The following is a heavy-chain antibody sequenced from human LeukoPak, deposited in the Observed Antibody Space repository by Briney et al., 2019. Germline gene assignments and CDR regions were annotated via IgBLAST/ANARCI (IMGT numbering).Heavy chain of an antibody. V-gene: IGHV1-46*01. CDR3: ARGAYYYDSSGYYYY. CDR1: GYTFTSYY. J-gene: IGHJ4*02. D-gene: IGHD3-22*01. Sequence: ASVKVSCKASGYTFTSYYMHWVRQAPGQGLEWMGIINPSGGSTSYAQKFQGRVTMTRDTSTSTAYMELRSLRSDDTAVYYCARGAYYYDSSGYYYYWGQGTLVTVSS. CDR2: INPSGGST.